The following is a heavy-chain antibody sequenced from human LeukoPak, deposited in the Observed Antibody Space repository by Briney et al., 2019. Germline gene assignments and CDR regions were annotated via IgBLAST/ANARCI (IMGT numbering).Heavy chain of an antibody. V-gene: IGHV4-34*01. CDR3: ARVEEIAVVPAATPRRLAFDY. Sequence: SETLSLTCAVYGGSFSGYYWSWIRQPPGKGLEWIGEINHSGSTNYNPSLKSRVTISVDTSKNQFSLKLSSVTAADTAVYYCARVEEIAVVPAATPRRLAFDYWGQGTLVTVSS. CDR1: GGSFSGYY. D-gene: IGHD2-2*01. J-gene: IGHJ4*02. CDR2: INHSGST.